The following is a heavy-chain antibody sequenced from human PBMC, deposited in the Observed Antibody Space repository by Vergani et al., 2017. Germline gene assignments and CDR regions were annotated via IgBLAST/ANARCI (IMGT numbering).Heavy chain of an antibody. J-gene: IGHJ4*02. CDR2: ISYDGSNK. CDR1: GFTFSSYG. CDR3: AKDLTYGTRSYPDY. V-gene: IGHV3-30*18. D-gene: IGHD4-23*01. Sequence: QVQLVESGGGVVQPGRSLRLSCAASGFTFSSYGMHWVRQAPGKGLEWVAVISYDGSNKYYADSVKGRFTISRDNSKNTLYLQMNSLRAEETAVYYCAKDLTYGTRSYPDYWGQGTLVTVSS.